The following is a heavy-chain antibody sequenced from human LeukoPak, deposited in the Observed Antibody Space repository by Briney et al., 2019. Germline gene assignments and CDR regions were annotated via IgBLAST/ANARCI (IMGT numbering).Heavy chain of an antibody. D-gene: IGHD3-10*01. CDR2: ISSSGSTI. V-gene: IGHV3-11*01. CDR1: GFTFSDYY. Sequence: GGSLRLSCAASGFTFSDYYMSWIRQAPGKGLEWVSYISSSGSTIYYADSVKGRFTISRDNAKNSLYLQMNSLRAEDTAVYYCARDRDLPDDAFDIWGQGTMVTVSS. CDR3: ARDRDLPDDAFDI. J-gene: IGHJ3*02.